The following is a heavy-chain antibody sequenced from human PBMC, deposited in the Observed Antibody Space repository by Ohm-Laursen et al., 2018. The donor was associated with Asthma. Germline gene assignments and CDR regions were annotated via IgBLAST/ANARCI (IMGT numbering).Heavy chain of an antibody. Sequence: GSLRLSCAASGFTFSTYWMHWVRQAPGKGLVWVSRVYGDGSNTIYADSVKGRFTISRDDSKNTLFLQLNSLRAEDTAVYYCAKVIDLSAWRLYFDSWGQGTLVTVSS. CDR1: GFTFSTYW. J-gene: IGHJ4*02. CDR3: AKVIDLSAWRLYFDS. D-gene: IGHD6-19*01. CDR2: VYGDGSNT. V-gene: IGHV3-74*01.